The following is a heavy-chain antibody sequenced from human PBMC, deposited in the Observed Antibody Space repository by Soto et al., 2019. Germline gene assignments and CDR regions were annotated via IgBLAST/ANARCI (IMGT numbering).Heavy chain of an antibody. D-gene: IGHD3-3*01. CDR1: RYTFTSYY. J-gene: IGHJ4*02. CDR3: AKAIFDFWSGYWSPSLDF. V-gene: IGHV1-2*02. Sequence: QVQLVQSGAEVKKPGASVKVSCKASRYTFTSYYIHWVRQAPGQGLEWMGWINPNNGYTKYTQKFQGRVIVTRDTSITTAFLELTRLQSDDTAVYYCAKAIFDFWSGYWSPSLDFWGQGTLVTVSS. CDR2: INPNNGYT.